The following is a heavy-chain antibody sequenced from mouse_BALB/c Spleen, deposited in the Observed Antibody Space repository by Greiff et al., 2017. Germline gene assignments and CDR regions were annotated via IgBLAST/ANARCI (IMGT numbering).Heavy chain of an antibody. Sequence: EVKLVESGGGLVQPGGSRKLSCAASGFTFSSFGMHWVRQAPEKGLEWVAYISSGSSTIYYADTVKGRFTISRDNPKNTLFLQVTSLRSEDTAMYYCARTGNYPYYAMDYWGQGTSVTVSS. CDR3: ARTGNYPYYAMDY. CDR2: ISSGSSTI. J-gene: IGHJ4*01. V-gene: IGHV5-17*02. D-gene: IGHD2-1*01. CDR1: GFTFSSFG.